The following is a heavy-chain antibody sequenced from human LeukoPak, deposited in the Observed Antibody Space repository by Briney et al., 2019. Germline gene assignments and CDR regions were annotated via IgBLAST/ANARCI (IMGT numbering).Heavy chain of an antibody. CDR1: GFTFNDYA. CDR2: ISWNSRSI. D-gene: IGHD5-24*01. Sequence: SLRLSCATSGFTFNDYAMYWVRQAPGKGLEWVSGISWNSRSIAYADSVKGRFTISRDNAKNSLFLQMNSLRAEDTAVYYCAINHRDGYSELGYWGQGTLVTVSS. J-gene: IGHJ4*02. V-gene: IGHV3-9*01. CDR3: AINHRDGYSELGY.